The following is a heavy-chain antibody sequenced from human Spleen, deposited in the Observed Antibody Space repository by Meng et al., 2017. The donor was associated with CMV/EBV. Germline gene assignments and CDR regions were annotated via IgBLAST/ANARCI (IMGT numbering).Heavy chain of an antibody. J-gene: IGHJ5*02. Sequence: SETLSLTCAVSGTPISSTNWWSWVRQSQGKGLEWIGEIYHSGSANYNPSLKSRAAISVDRAMNHFSLKLMSVTAADTAVYYCERDPRGDGWVDPWGQGTMVTVSS. CDR3: ERDPRGDGWVDP. V-gene: IGHV4-4*02. CDR1: GTPISSTNW. CDR2: IYHSGSA.